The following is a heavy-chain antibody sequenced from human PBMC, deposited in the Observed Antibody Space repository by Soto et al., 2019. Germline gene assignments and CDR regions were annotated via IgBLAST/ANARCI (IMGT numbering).Heavy chain of an antibody. V-gene: IGHV4-34*01. CDR3: ARGLDQYKLGNV. J-gene: IGHJ6*02. CDR2: IHPSGST. D-gene: IGHD7-27*01. Sequence: QVQLQQWGAGLSKPSETLSLFCDVYGGSLNNYYWTWIRQSPGKGLEWIGEIHPSGSTDYDPSLRSRVTMSLDTSKTQFSLKLTSVTAADTAVYDCARGLDQYKLGNVWGPGTTVTGSS. CDR1: GGSLNNYY.